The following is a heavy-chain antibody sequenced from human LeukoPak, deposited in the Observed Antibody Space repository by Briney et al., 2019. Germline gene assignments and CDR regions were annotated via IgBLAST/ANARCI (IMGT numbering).Heavy chain of an antibody. J-gene: IGHJ4*02. CDR3: ASVRYCSSTSCYWGAFDY. D-gene: IGHD2-2*01. Sequence: GGSLRLSCAASGFTFSSYAMHWVRQAPGKGLEWVAVISYDGSNKYYADSVKGRFTISRDNSKNTLYLQMNSLRADDTAVYYCASVRYCSSTSCYWGAFDYWGQGTLVTVSS. CDR2: ISYDGSNK. CDR1: GFTFSSYA. V-gene: IGHV3-30-3*01.